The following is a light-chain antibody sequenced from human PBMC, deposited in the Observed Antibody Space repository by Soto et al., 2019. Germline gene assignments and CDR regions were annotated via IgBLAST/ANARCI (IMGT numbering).Light chain of an antibody. CDR1: QSVDNN. J-gene: IGKJ5*01. CDR3: QQYTDRPPIT. V-gene: IGKV3-15*01. CDR2: GSF. Sequence: EIVMTQSPVTLSASPGESATLSCRASQSVDNNVAWYQQKPGQAPRLLIVGSFARATGIPARFSGSGSGSEFTLTISGLQSEDFAVYYCQQYTDRPPITFGQGTRLEIK.